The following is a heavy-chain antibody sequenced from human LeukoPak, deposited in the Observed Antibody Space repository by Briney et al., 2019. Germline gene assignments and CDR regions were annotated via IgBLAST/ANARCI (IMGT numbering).Heavy chain of an antibody. D-gene: IGHD3-10*01. J-gene: IGHJ6*03. Sequence: SETLSLTCTVSGGSISSYYWSWIRQSPGKGLEWIGYTYYSGSTNYNPSLKSRVTISVDTSKNQFSLRLSSVTAADTAVYYCAREGTDQYYYYYMDVWGKGTTVTVSS. CDR3: AREGTDQYYYYYMDV. V-gene: IGHV4-59*01. CDR2: TYYSGST. CDR1: GGSISSYY.